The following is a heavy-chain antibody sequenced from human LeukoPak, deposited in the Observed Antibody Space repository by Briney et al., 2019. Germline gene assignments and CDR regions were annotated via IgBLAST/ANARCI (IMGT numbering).Heavy chain of an antibody. CDR3: TKRGVVIRVILVGFHKEAYYFDS. CDR1: GITLGNYG. V-gene: IGHV3-23*01. J-gene: IGHJ4*02. Sequence: GGSLRLSCAVSGITLGNYGMSWVRQAPGKGLEWVAGISDSGGSTKYADSVKGRFTISRDNPKNTLYLQMNSLRVEDTAVYFCTKRGVVIRVILVGFHKEAYYFDSWGQGALVTVSS. D-gene: IGHD3-22*01. CDR2: ISDSGGST.